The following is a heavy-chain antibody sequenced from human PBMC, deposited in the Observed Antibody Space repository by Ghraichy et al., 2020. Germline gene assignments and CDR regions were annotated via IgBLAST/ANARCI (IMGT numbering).Heavy chain of an antibody. CDR3: ARPSRDILTGYPQPYYFDD. CDR1: GYRFTSYW. CDR2: IYPGDSDT. J-gene: IGHJ4*02. D-gene: IGHD3-9*01. Sequence: GESLNISCKASGYRFTSYWIGWVRQVPGKGLEWMGNIYPGDSDTRYSPSFQGQVTISADKSISTASLQWSSLEASDTAMYYCARPSRDILTGYPQPYYFDDWGKGTLVTVSS. V-gene: IGHV5-51*01.